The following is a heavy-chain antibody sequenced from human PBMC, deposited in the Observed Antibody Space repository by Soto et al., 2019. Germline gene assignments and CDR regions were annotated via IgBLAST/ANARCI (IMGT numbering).Heavy chain of an antibody. CDR3: ARVRIAVAGSNWFDP. CDR2: IYTSWST. CDR1: GGSISSYY. Sequence: SETLSRTCTVAGGSISSYYCSWIRQPAGKGLEWIGRIYTSWSTTDNSSLKSRVTMSVDTSKNQFSLKLSSVTAAATAVYYCARVRIAVAGSNWFDPWGQGTLVTVAS. D-gene: IGHD6-19*01. V-gene: IGHV4-4*07. J-gene: IGHJ5*02.